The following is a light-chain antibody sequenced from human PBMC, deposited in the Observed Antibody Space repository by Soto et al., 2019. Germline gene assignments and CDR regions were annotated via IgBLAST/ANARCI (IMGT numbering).Light chain of an antibody. J-gene: IGLJ2*01. V-gene: IGLV2-14*01. CDR1: SSDVGGYNY. CDR3: SSYTSGSTLV. CDR2: DVS. Sequence: QSVLPQPASVSGSPGQSITISCTGTSSDVGGYNYVSWYQQHPGKAPKLMIYDVSNRPSGVSNRFSGSKSGNTTPLTISGLQAEDEADYYCSSYTSGSTLVFGGGTKLTVL.